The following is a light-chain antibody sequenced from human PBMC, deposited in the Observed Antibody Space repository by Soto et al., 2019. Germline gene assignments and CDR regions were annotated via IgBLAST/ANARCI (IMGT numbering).Light chain of an antibody. CDR2: GNS. V-gene: IGLV1-40*01. CDR3: QSYDSSLSAHYV. J-gene: IGLJ1*01. Sequence: QSVLTQPPSVSGAPGQRVTISCTGSSSNIGATYDVQWYQQLPGTAPKLLIYGNSNRPSGVPDRFSGCKSGTSASLAITGLQADDEADYYCQSYDSSLSAHYVFGTGTKVTVL. CDR1: SSNIGATYD.